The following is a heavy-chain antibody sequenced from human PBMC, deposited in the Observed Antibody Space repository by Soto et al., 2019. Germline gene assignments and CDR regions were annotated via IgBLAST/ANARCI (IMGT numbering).Heavy chain of an antibody. Sequence: QVQLVQSGAEVKKPGSSVKVSCKASGGTFSSYPISWVRQAPGQGLEWMGRIIPILNIANYAQKFQGRVTLTADKSTTTAYMELSSLRSEDTAVYYCARTGAATASVSWFDPWGQGTLVNVSS. CDR2: IIPILNIA. J-gene: IGHJ5*02. D-gene: IGHD2-21*02. V-gene: IGHV1-69*02. CDR3: ARTGAATASVSWFDP. CDR1: GGTFSSYP.